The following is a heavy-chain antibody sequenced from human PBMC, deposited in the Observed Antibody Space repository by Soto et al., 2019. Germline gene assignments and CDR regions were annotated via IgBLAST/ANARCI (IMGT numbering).Heavy chain of an antibody. CDR1: GGSFSGYY. Sequence: SVTLSLTCAVDGGSFSGYYWSWIRQPPGKGLEWIGEINHSGSTNYNPSLKSRVTISVDTSKNQFSLKLSSVTAADTAVYYCARQGEDRYCSGGSCYLIDYWGQGPLVTVSS. CDR2: INHSGST. D-gene: IGHD2-15*01. J-gene: IGHJ4*02. V-gene: IGHV4-34*01. CDR3: ARQGEDRYCSGGSCYLIDY.